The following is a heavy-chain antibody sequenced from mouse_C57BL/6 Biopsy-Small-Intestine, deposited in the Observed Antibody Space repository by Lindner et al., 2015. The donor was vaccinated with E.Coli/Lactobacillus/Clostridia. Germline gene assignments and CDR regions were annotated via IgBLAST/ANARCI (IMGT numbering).Heavy chain of an antibody. CDR2: IDPSSGDT. V-gene: IGHV1-53*01. D-gene: IGHD2-1*01. CDR1: GYTLIGYY. Sequence: SVKVSCKASGYTLIGYYMHWVRQAPGQGLECLGRIDPSSGDTTYVQKFQGRVTMTSDTSISTVYMELNWLTNDDTAVYYCARDYRSRVTDHYYSDYWGQGTLVTVSS. J-gene: IGHJ4*01. CDR3: ARDYRSRVTDHYYSDY.